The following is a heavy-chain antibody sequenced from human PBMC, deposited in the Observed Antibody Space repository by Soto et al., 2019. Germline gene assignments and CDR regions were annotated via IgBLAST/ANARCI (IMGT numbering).Heavy chain of an antibody. J-gene: IGHJ3*01. V-gene: IGHV4-31*03. CDR1: AGSISTINYY. CDR3: ARSARLDGFDP. Sequence: QVQLQESGPGLVRPSQTRSLTCTVSAGSISTINYYWSWIRQHPEKGLEWICYISYSGSTFYHSSLKSRVTNSVDTSKRQFALTLTSVTAAVTAVSYCARSARLDGFDPWGQGSMGTVSS. CDR2: ISYSGST. D-gene: IGHD5-12*01.